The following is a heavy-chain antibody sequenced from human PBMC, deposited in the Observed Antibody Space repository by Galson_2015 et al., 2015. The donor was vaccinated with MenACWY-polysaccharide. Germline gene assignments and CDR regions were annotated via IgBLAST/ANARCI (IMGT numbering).Heavy chain of an antibody. J-gene: IGHJ5*02. D-gene: IGHD1-1*01. V-gene: IGHV1-3*01. Sequence: SVKVSCKASGYTFTTSAIHWVRQAPGQRLEWMGWINAGNDDTKYSQNFQGRVSITTDTSTSTVYMELSSLRFEDTAVYYCARDRARQRPGTGWFGPWGQGTQVIVSS. CDR3: ARDRARQRPGTGWFGP. CDR2: INAGNDDT. CDR1: GYTFTTSA.